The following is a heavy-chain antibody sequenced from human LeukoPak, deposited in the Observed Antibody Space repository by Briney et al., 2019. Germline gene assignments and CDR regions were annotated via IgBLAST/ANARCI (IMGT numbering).Heavy chain of an antibody. CDR1: GFTVSSNY. V-gene: IGHV3-53*01. D-gene: IGHD2-2*01. CDR2: IYSGGST. J-gene: IGHJ2*01. Sequence: GGSLRLSCAASGFTVSSNYMSWVRQAPGKGLEWVSVIYSGGSTYYADSVKGRFTISRDNSKNTLYLQMNSLRAEDTVVYYCARESTSWYFDLWGRGTLVTVSS. CDR3: ARESTSWYFDL.